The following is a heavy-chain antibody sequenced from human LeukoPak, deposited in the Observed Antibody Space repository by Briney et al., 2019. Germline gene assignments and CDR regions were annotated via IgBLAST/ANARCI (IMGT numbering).Heavy chain of an antibody. Sequence: ASAKVSCKASGGTFSSYAISWVRQAPGQGLEWMGRIIPILGIANYAQKFQGRVTITADKSTSTAYMELSSLRSEDTAVYYCARDRNSYSYIGAFDIWGQGTMVTVSS. CDR2: IIPILGIA. J-gene: IGHJ3*02. CDR1: GGTFSSYA. V-gene: IGHV1-69*04. CDR3: ARDRNSYSYIGAFDI. D-gene: IGHD5-18*01.